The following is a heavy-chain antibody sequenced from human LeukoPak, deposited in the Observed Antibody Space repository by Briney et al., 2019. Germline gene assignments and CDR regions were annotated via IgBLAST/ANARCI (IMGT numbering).Heavy chain of an antibody. V-gene: IGHV3-7*01. CDR3: ARDXGYSYGYYFDY. CDR1: GFTFSSYW. J-gene: IGHJ4*02. D-gene: IGHD5-18*01. CDR2: IKQDGSET. Sequence: LRXXCAASGFTFSSYWMSWVRQAPGKGLEWVANIKQDGSETYYVDSVEGRFTISRDNAKNSLYMQMNSLRAEDTAVYYCARDXGYSYGYYFDYWGQGTLVTVSS.